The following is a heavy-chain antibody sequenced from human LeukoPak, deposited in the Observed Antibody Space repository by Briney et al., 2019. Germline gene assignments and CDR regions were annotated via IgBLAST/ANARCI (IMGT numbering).Heavy chain of an antibody. CDR2: IKQDGSEK. Sequence: PGGSLRLSCAASGFTFSSYGMSWVRQAPGKGLEWVANIKQDGSEKYYVDSVEGRFTISRDNAKNSLYLQMNSLRAEDTAVYYCARVVYYGSGSYLVYYFDYWGQGTLVTVSS. J-gene: IGHJ4*02. D-gene: IGHD3-10*01. CDR3: ARVVYYGSGSYLVYYFDY. CDR1: GFTFSSYG. V-gene: IGHV3-7*01.